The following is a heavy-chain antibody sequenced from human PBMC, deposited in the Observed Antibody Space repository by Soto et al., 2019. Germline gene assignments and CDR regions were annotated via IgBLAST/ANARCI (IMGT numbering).Heavy chain of an antibody. D-gene: IGHD3-22*01. CDR3: ARVVDYCDPYYHYGMDV. Sequence: EVQLVESGGGLVKPGGSLRLSCAASGFTFSSYSMNWVRQAPGKGLEWVSSISCSSSYIYYADSVKGRFTISRDNAKNSLDPQMNSLRAEDTAVYYCARVVDYCDPYYHYGMDVWGQGTTVTVSS. CDR2: ISCSSSYI. V-gene: IGHV3-21*01. CDR1: GFTFSSYS. J-gene: IGHJ6*02.